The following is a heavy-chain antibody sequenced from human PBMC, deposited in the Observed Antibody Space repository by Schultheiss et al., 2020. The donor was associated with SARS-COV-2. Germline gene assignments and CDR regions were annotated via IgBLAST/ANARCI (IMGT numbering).Heavy chain of an antibody. D-gene: IGHD3-3*01. CDR2: IYYSGST. V-gene: IGHV4-59*08. Sequence: GSLRLSCTVSGGSISSYYWSWIRQPPGKGLEWIGSIYYSGSTYYNPSLKSRVTISVDTSKNQFSLRLNSVTAADTAVYFCARQSYYDFWRVNYWGQGTLVTVSS. CDR3: ARQSYYDFWRVNY. J-gene: IGHJ4*02. CDR1: GGSISSYY.